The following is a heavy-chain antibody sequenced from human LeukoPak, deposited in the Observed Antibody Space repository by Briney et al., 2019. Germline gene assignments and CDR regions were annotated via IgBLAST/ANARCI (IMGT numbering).Heavy chain of an antibody. CDR2: INPSGGST. J-gene: IGHJ3*02. D-gene: IGHD2-15*01. CDR1: GYTFTSYY. CDR3: ARGGLIVVVVAANHAFDI. V-gene: IGHV1-46*01. Sequence: ASVKVSCKASGYTFTSYYMHWVRQAAGQGLEWMGIINPSGGSTSYAQKFQGRVTMTRDTSTSTVYMELSSLRSEDTAVYYCARGGLIVVVVAANHAFDIWGQGTMVTVSS.